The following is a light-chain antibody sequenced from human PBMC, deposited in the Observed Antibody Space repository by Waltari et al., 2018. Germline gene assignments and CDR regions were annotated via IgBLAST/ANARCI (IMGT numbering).Light chain of an antibody. Sequence: EIVLTQSPVTLSVSPGERVTLSCRASLSVRGDVAWSQRRPGQPARLILYDGSTRATGIPARFSGGGFGTNFTLTISSLQSEDVAVYFCHQYNNWPVTFGQGTNLEI. CDR2: DGS. J-gene: IGKJ2*01. CDR3: HQYNNWPVT. V-gene: IGKV3-15*01. CDR1: LSVRGD.